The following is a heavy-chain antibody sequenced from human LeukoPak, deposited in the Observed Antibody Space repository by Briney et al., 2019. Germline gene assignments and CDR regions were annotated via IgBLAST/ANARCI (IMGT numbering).Heavy chain of an antibody. V-gene: IGHV1-2*02. CDR2: INPDSGGT. CDR1: GFTFTGYS. D-gene: IGHD4/OR15-4a*01. J-gene: IGHJ4*02. Sequence: GASVKVSCKASGFTFTGYSMHWVRQAPGQGLEWMGWINPDSGGTNYAQKFQGRVTMTSDTSISTAYMELSRLRSDDTAVYLCARPPVGGPNGHFDYWGQGTLVTVSS. CDR3: ARPPVGGPNGHFDY.